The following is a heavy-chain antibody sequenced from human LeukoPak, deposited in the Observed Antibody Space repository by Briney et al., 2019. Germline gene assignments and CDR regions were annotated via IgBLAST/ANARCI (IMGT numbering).Heavy chain of an antibody. Sequence: GGSLRLSCAASGFTFSSYAMSWVRQAPGKGLEWVSAISGSGGSTYYADSVKGRFTISRDNSKNTLYLQMNSLRAEDTAVYYCAKDPGAFSGLGYDYWGQGTLVTVSS. J-gene: IGHJ4*02. D-gene: IGHD3-10*01. CDR1: GFTFSSYA. CDR2: ISGSGGST. CDR3: AKDPGAFSGLGYDY. V-gene: IGHV3-23*01.